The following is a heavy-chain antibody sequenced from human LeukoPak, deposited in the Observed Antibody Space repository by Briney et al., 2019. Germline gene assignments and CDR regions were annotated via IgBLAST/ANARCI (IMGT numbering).Heavy chain of an antibody. CDR3: ARDKGHYDVDY. J-gene: IGHJ4*02. Sequence: SETLSLTCTVSGGSISSHFWSWIRQPAGKGLEWIGRIYSSGSTNYNPSLKSRFTMSVDSSKNQFSLKLSSMTAADTAVYYCARDKGHYDVDYWGQGTLVTVSS. CDR2: IYSSGST. V-gene: IGHV4-4*07. D-gene: IGHD3-16*01. CDR1: GGSISSHF.